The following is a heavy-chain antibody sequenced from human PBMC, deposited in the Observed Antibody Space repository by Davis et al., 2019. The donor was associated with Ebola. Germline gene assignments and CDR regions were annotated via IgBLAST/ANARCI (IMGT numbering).Heavy chain of an antibody. J-gene: IGHJ6*03. CDR1: GGSISSGGYF. V-gene: IGHV4-34*01. CDR2: INHSGST. CDR3: ARGIGHYYYMDV. Sequence: MPGGSLRLSCAVSGGSISSGGYFWTWIRQPPGKGLEWIGEINHSGSTNYNPSLKSRVTISVDTSKNQFSLKLSSVTAADTAVYYCARGIGHYYYMDVWGKGTTVTVSS. D-gene: IGHD3-22*01.